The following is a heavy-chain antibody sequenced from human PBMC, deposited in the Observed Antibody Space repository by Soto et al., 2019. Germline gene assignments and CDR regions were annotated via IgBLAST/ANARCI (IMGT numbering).Heavy chain of an antibody. D-gene: IGHD3-16*01. CDR2: IGAGSAGT. CDR3: AAPRVWVARTRYFDP. V-gene: IGHV3-23*01. J-gene: IGHJ5*02. CDR1: GFSFPSFA. Sequence: GGSLRLSCAASGFSFPSFAMSWVRQAPGKGLEWVSAIGAGSAGTHYADSVKGRFTISRDDSKNTLYLEMNSLRADDTAVYYCAAPRVWVARTRYFDPWGQGTLVTVSS.